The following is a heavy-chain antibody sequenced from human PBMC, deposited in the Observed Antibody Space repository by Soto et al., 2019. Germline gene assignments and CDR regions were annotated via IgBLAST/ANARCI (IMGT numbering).Heavy chain of an antibody. Sequence: PSETLSLTCTVSGGSISSGGYYWSWIRQHPGKGLEWIGYIYYSGSTYYNPSLKSRVTISVDTSKNQFSLKLSSVTAADTAVYYCARSYYDSSGLADYWGQGTLVTVS. J-gene: IGHJ4*02. CDR2: IYYSGST. CDR1: GGSISSGGYY. D-gene: IGHD3-22*01. V-gene: IGHV4-31*03. CDR3: ARSYYDSSGLADY.